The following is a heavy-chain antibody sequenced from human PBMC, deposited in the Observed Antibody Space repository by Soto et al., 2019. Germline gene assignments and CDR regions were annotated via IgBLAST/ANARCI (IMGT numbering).Heavy chain of an antibody. Sequence: VQLVESGGGLVQSGGSLRLSCAASGFTFSSYSMYWVRQAPGKGLEWVSYITSSSSTIYYADSAKGRFTSSRDNAKNSLYLQMNSLRDEDTAVYYCARGRGYCSGISCYIDYWGQGILVTVSS. CDR1: GFTFSSYS. V-gene: IGHV3-48*02. J-gene: IGHJ4*02. D-gene: IGHD2-2*02. CDR2: ITSSSSTI. CDR3: ARGRGYCSGISCYIDY.